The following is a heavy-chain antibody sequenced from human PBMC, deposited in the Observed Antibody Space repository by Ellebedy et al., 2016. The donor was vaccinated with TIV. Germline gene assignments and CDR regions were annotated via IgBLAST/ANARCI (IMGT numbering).Heavy chain of an antibody. Sequence: MPSETLSLTCSVSGGSIGRYFWTWIRQSPEKGLEWIGYVFSSGYTNYNPSLESRVTISIDTSNGQFSLRLTSVTAADTAVYYCARGYDNTGFYDCPYDHWGQGTLVTVSS. CDR1: GGSIGRYF. CDR2: VFSSGYT. D-gene: IGHD2-21*02. J-gene: IGHJ4*02. V-gene: IGHV4-59*01. CDR3: ARGYDNTGFYDCPYDH.